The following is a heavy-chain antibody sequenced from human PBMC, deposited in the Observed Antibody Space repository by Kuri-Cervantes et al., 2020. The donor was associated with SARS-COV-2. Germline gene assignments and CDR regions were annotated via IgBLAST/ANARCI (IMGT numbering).Heavy chain of an antibody. CDR1: GFIFRVYA. D-gene: IGHD3-3*01. CDR3: AREAYYDFWSGYHTRTDYFDY. J-gene: IGHJ4*02. Sequence: GGSLRLSCEASGFIFRVYAIDWVRQAPGKGLEWVAVISYDGSSKYYADSVKGRFTISRDNSKNTLYLQMNSLRAEDTAVYYCAREAYYDFWSGYHTRTDYFDYWGQGTLVTVSS. V-gene: IGHV3-30-3*01. CDR2: ISYDGSSK.